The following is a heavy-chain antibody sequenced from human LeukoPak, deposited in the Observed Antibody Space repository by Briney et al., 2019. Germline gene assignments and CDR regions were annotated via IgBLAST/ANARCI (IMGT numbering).Heavy chain of an antibody. D-gene: IGHD2-2*01. CDR1: GFTFCNPG. CDR2: IIGGGGST. CDR3: AHGAMYQLDY. Sequence: GGSLRLSCAAPGFTFCNPGMSWGRQAPGKGGEWVSGIIGGGGSTYYADSVKGRFTIFGDNSRNTLFLQMNSLRAEDTAVYYCAHGAMYQLDYWGQGTLVTVSS. V-gene: IGHV3-23*01. J-gene: IGHJ4*02.